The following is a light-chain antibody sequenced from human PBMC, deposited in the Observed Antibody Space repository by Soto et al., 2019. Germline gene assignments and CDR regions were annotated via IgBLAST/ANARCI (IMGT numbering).Light chain of an antibody. Sequence: QSALTQPAFVSGSPGQSLTISCTGTNSDVGGYDYVSWYQQHPGKAPKLLIYDVTKRPSGVSNRFSGSKSGNTASLTISGLLTEDEADYYCSSFTGSTTCVFGGGTKRTVL. CDR2: DVT. CDR3: SSFTGSTTCV. J-gene: IGLJ3*02. CDR1: NSDVGGYDY. V-gene: IGLV2-14*03.